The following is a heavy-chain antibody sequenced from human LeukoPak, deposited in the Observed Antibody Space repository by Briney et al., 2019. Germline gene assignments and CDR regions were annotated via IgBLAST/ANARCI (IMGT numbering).Heavy chain of an antibody. CDR1: GFTFSSYG. Sequence: GGSLRLSCAASGFTFSSYGMHWVRQAPGKGLEWVAVISYDGSNKYYADSVKGRFTISRDNSKNTLYLQMNSLRAEDTAVYYCAKDKGSGFDYWGQGTLVTVSS. D-gene: IGHD3-10*01. J-gene: IGHJ4*02. CDR2: ISYDGSNK. CDR3: AKDKGSGFDY. V-gene: IGHV3-30*18.